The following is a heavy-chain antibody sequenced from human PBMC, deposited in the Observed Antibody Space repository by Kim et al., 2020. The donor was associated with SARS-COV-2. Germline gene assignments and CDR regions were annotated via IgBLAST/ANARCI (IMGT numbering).Heavy chain of an antibody. D-gene: IGHD3-22*01. CDR3: TTHQYYYDSSGYLPIPYYYYGMDV. J-gene: IGHJ6*02. V-gene: IGHV3-15*01. CDR1: GFTFSNAW. CDR2: IKSKTDGGTT. Sequence: GGSLRLSCAASGFTFSNAWMSWVRQAPGKGLEWVGRIKSKTDGGTTDYAAPVKGRFTISRDDSKNTLYLQMNSLKTEDTAVYYCTTHQYYYDSSGYLPIPYYYYGMDVWGQGTTVTVSS.